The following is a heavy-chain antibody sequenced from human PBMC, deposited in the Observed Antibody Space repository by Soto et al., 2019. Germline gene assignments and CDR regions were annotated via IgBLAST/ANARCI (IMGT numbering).Heavy chain of an antibody. CDR3: AHRPTVRYYYGMDV. CDR1: GFSLTTSGVG. V-gene: IGHV2-5*02. J-gene: IGHJ6*02. CDR2: IYWDDDK. Sequence: HITLKESGPSLVKPTQTLTLTCTFSGFSLTTSGVGVAWIRQPPGQALEWLGLIYWDDDKRYSPSLKSRLTITKDTSKNQVVLTMTNVDPVDTATYYCAHRPTVRYYYGMDVWGQGTTVTVSS. D-gene: IGHD4-4*01.